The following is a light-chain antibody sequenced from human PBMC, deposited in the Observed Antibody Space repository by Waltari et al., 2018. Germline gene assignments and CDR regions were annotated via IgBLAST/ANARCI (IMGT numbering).Light chain of an antibody. Sequence: QSALTQPAPVSGSSGQSVTISCTGASSDIGRYDIVSWYQQHPGNAPKLIICDVSKRPSGVSDRFSGSKSGDTASLTISGLQFEDEADYYCCSYAGNYIWVFGGGTRLTVL. CDR1: SSDIGRYDI. V-gene: IGLV2-23*02. CDR2: DVS. J-gene: IGLJ3*02. CDR3: CSYAGNYIWV.